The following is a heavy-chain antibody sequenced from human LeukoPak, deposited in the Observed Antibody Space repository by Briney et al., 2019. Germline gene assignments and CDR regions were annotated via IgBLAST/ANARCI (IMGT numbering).Heavy chain of an antibody. V-gene: IGHV1-2*02. J-gene: IGHJ4*02. CDR3: ATRGNDILTGYPY. CDR2: INLNSGGT. CDR1: GYTFTSYG. Sequence: ASVKVSCKASGYTFTSYGITWVRQAPGQGLEWMGWINLNSGGTNYAQKFQGRVTMTRDTSISTAYMELSRLTSDDTAVYYCATRGNDILTGYPYWGQGTLVTVSS. D-gene: IGHD3-9*01.